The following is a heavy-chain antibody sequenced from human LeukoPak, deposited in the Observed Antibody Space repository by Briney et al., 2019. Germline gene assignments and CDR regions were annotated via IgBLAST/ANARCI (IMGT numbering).Heavy chain of an antibody. Sequence: GGSLSPSCIASGFTLSNYDMTWVRQTPGKGLEYVSSIGSGGYTFYAGSVKGRFSISRDISQNTVYLQMNSLRAEDTAMYFCAKKLPGASCYFDFWGQGPLVTVSS. CDR2: IGSGGYT. V-gene: IGHV3-23*01. J-gene: IGHJ4*02. CDR3: AKKLPGASCYFDF. D-gene: IGHD7-27*01. CDR1: GFTLSNYD.